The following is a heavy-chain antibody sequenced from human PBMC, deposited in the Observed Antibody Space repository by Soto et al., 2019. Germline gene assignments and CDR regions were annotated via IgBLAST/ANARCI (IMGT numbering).Heavy chain of an antibody. Sequence: EVQLLESGGGLVQPGGSLRLSCAASGFTFSSYAMSWVRQAPGKGLEWVSAISGSGGSTYYADSVKGRFTISRDNSKNTLYLQMNSLRAEYTAVYYCAKTSSGYYYYYGMDVWGQGTTVTVSS. CDR1: GFTFSSYA. D-gene: IGHD7-27*01. CDR2: ISGSGGST. J-gene: IGHJ6*02. V-gene: IGHV3-23*01. CDR3: AKTSSGYYYYYGMDV.